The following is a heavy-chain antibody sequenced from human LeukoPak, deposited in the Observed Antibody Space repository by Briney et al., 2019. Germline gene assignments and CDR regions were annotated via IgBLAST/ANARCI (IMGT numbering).Heavy chain of an antibody. CDR2: IRYDGSSK. J-gene: IGHJ4*02. CDR3: AKGLTFGFDY. Sequence: GGSLRLSCAASGFIFSTSGMHWVRQAPGKGLEWVAFIRYDGSSKYFADSVKGRFTISRDNSKDTLYLQMNSLRAEDTAVYYCAKGLTFGFDYWGQGTLVTVSS. V-gene: IGHV3-30*02. D-gene: IGHD3-16*01. CDR1: GFIFSTSG.